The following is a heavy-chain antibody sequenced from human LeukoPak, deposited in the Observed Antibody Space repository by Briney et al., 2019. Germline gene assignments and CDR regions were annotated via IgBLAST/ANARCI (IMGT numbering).Heavy chain of an antibody. CDR2: INDSGNT. CDR1: GYAISSGYY. D-gene: IGHD3-10*01. J-gene: IGHJ4*02. Sequence: PSETLSLTCAVSGYAISSGYYWGWIRQSPGKGLEWIASINDSGNTYYNPSLRGRATISVDTSKNQFSLKLAAVTGADTVVYFCARDRPPGLHDYWGQGTLVTVSS. V-gene: IGHV4-38-2*02. CDR3: ARDRPPGLHDY.